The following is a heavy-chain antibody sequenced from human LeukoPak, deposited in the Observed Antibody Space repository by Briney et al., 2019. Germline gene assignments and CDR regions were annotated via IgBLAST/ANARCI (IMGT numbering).Heavy chain of an antibody. CDR1: GFTFSSYW. V-gene: IGHV3-7*01. D-gene: IGHD3-10*01. CDR2: IKQDGSNK. J-gene: IGHJ4*02. CDR3: ARAPSRGVEYYFDY. Sequence: GGSLRLSCAASGFTFSSYWMSWVRQAPGKGLEWVANIKQDGSNKYYADSVKGRFTISRDNSKNTLYLQMNSLRAEDTAVYYCARAPSRGVEYYFDYWGQRTLVTVSS.